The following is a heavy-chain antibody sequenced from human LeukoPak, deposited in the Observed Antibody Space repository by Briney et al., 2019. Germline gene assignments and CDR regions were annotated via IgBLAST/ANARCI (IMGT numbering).Heavy chain of an antibody. CDR3: ARVGFSGYDS. V-gene: IGHV3-64*01. D-gene: IGHD5-12*01. CDR2: ITGDGRTP. J-gene: IGHJ5*02. Sequence: PGGSLRLSCATSGHVFSNYAMNWVRQAPGKGLEYVSAITGDGRTPYYANSVKGRFTISRDNSKNTLYLQMGSLRREDMAVYYCARVGFSGYDSWGQGTLVTVSS. CDR1: GHVFSNYA.